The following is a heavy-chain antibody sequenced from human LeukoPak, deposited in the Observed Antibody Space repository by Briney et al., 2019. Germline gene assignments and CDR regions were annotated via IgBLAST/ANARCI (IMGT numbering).Heavy chain of an antibody. V-gene: IGHV1-2*06. CDR2: INPNSGGT. CDR1: GYTFTGYY. D-gene: IGHD2-2*01. Sequence: ASVKVSCKASGYTFTGYYMHWVRQAPGQGLEWMGRINPNSGGTNYAQKFQGRVTMTRDTSISTAYMELSSLRSEDTAVYYCATDRPYCSSTSCLIFDPWGQGTLVTVSS. CDR3: ATDRPYCSSTSCLIFDP. J-gene: IGHJ5*02.